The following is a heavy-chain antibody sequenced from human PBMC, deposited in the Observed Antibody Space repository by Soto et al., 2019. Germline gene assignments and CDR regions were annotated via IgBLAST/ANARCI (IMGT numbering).Heavy chain of an antibody. D-gene: IGHD1-20*01. CDR3: ARDFVYNWNNNWFDP. CDR1: GGSVSSGSCY. V-gene: IGHV4-61*01. J-gene: IGHJ5*02. CDR2: IYYSGST. Sequence: SETLSLTCTVSGGSVSSGSCYWSWIRQPPGKGLEWIGYIYYSGSTNYNPSLKSRVTISVDTSKNQFSLKLSSVAAADTAVYYCARDFVYNWNNNWFDPWGQGTLVTVSS.